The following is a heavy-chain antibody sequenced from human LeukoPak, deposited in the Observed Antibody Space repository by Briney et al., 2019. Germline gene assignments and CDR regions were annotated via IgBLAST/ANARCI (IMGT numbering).Heavy chain of an antibody. D-gene: IGHD3-22*01. CDR2: ISGSGGST. CDR3: AEPEGGYYDIRPD. CDR1: GFTFSSYA. Sequence: GGSLRLSCAASGFTFSSYAMSWVRQAPGKGLEWVSAISGSGGSTYYADSVKGRFTISRDNSKNTLYLQMNSLRAEDTAVYYCAEPEGGYYDIRPDRGQGTLVTVSS. J-gene: IGHJ4*02. V-gene: IGHV3-23*01.